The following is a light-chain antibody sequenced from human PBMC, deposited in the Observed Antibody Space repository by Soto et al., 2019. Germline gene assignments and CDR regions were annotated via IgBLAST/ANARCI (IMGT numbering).Light chain of an antibody. CDR3: SSYAGSNKYVV. V-gene: IGLV2-8*01. CDR2: EVT. CDR1: SSDVGGYNY. Sequence: QSALTQPPSASGSPGQSGTISCTGTSSDVGGYNYVSWYQQHPGKAPKLMIYEVTKRPSGVPDRFSGSKSGNTASLTVSGLQAEDEADYYCSSYAGSNKYVVFGGGTKVTVL. J-gene: IGLJ2*01.